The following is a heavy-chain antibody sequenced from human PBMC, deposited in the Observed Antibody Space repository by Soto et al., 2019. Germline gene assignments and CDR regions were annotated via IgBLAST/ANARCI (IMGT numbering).Heavy chain of an antibody. CDR1: GFTFSSYG. D-gene: IGHD3-22*01. CDR3: AKDTYYHDSSGYYVFDY. Sequence: QVQLVESGGGVVQPGRSLRLSCAASGFTFSSYGMHWVRQAPGKGLEWVAVISYDGSNKNYADSVKGRFTISRDNSKNTXYLQMNSLRAEDTAVYYCAKDTYYHDSSGYYVFDYWGQGTLVTVSS. CDR2: ISYDGSNK. V-gene: IGHV3-30*18. J-gene: IGHJ4*02.